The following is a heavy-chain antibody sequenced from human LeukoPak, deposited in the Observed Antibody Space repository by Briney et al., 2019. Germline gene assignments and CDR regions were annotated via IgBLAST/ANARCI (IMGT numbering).Heavy chain of an antibody. D-gene: IGHD3-22*01. Sequence: SETLSLTCTVSGGSIISYYWNWIRQPPGKGLEWIGYIYYSGGTNYNPSLKSRVTISIDTSKSHFSLKLSSVTAADTAVYYCARVGYYDSSGYYDYWGQGTLVTVSS. CDR2: IYYSGGT. V-gene: IGHV4-59*01. J-gene: IGHJ4*02. CDR3: ARVGYYDSSGYYDY. CDR1: GGSIISYY.